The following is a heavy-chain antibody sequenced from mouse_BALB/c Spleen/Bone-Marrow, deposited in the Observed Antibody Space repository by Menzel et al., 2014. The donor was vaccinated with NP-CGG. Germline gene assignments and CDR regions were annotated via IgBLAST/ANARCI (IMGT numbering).Heavy chain of an antibody. Sequence: EVKLVESGGGLVKPGGSLKLSCAASGFTFSSYTMSWVRQTPEKRLEWVATTSSGGSYTYYPDSVKGRFTISRENAKNTLYLQMSSLKSEDTAMYYCTRDDYDGAWFAYWGQGTLVTVSA. CDR3: TRDDYDGAWFAY. J-gene: IGHJ3*01. V-gene: IGHV5-6-4*01. D-gene: IGHD2-4*01. CDR2: TSSGGSYT. CDR1: GFTFSSYT.